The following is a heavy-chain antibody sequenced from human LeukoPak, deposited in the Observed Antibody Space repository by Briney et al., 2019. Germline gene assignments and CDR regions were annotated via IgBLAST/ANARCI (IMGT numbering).Heavy chain of an antibody. J-gene: IGHJ4*02. V-gene: IGHV3-74*01. Sequence: GGSLRLSCAASGFSFSGHWMHWARQLPGKGLVWVSRISPTGSTTSYADSVKGRFTVSRDNAKNTLYLQVNNLRAEDTAVYYCARGPSSNWSGLAFWGQGPLLTVSS. CDR1: GFSFSGHW. CDR3: ARGPSSNWSGLAF. D-gene: IGHD6-13*01. CDR2: ISPTGSTT.